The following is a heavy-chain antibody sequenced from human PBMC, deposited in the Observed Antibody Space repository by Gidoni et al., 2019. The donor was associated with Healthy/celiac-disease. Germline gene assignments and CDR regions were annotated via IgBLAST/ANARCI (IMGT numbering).Heavy chain of an antibody. J-gene: IGHJ4*02. D-gene: IGHD6-19*01. CDR1: GFTFSSYG. V-gene: IGHV3-33*01. CDR3: ARDASSSGWYWGFDY. CDR2: IWYDGSNK. Sequence: QVQLVESGGGVVQPGRSLRLSCAASGFTFSSYGMHWVRQAPGKGLEWVAVIWYDGSNKYYADSVKGRFTISRDNSKNTLYLQMNSLRAEDTAVYYCARDASSSGWYWGFDYWGQRTLVTVSS.